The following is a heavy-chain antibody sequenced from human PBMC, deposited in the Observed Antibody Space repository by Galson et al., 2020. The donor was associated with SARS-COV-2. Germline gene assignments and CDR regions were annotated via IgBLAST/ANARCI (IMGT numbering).Heavy chain of an antibody. V-gene: IGHV5-51*01. D-gene: IGHD3-3*01. J-gene: IGHJ4*02. CDR3: ARGARRYDFWSGFWGFDY. CDR1: GYSFTSYW. CDR2: IYPGDSDT. Sequence: GESLKISCKGSGYSFTSYWIGWVRQMPGKGLEWMGIIYPGDSDTRYSPSFQGQVTISPDKSISTAYLQWSSLKASDTAMYYCARGARRYDFWSGFWGFDYGGQGTLVTVSS.